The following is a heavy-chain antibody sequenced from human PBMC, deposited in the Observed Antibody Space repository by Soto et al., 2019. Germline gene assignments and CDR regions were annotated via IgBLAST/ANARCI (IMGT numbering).Heavy chain of an antibody. CDR1: GFTFSSYA. D-gene: IGHD3-16*01. CDR2: ISYDGSNK. CDR3: ERAGGRYYFDY. V-gene: IGHV3-30-3*01. J-gene: IGHJ4*02. Sequence: GGSLRLSCAASGFTFSSYAMHWVRQAPGKGLEWVAVISYDGSNKYYADSVKGRFTISRDNSKNTLYLQMNSLRAEDTAVYYCERAGGRYYFDYWGQGTLVTVSS.